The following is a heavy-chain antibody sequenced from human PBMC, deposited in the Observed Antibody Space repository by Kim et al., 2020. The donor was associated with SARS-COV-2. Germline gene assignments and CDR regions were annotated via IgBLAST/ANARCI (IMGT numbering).Heavy chain of an antibody. CDR1: GFTFSSYW. J-gene: IGHJ3*02. CDR3: ARAQVLAAAGTAWVDAFDI. V-gene: IGHV3-7*03. CDR2: IKQDGSEK. D-gene: IGHD6-13*01. Sequence: GGSLRLSCAASGFTFSSYWMSWVRQAPGKGLEWVANIKQDGSEKYYVDSVKGRFTISRDNAKNSLYLQMNSLRAEDTAVYYCARAQVLAAAGTAWVDAFDIWGQGTMVTVSS.